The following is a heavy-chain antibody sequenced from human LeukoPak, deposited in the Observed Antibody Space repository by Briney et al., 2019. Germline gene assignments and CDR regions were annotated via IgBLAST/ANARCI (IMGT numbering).Heavy chain of an antibody. J-gene: IGHJ4*02. V-gene: IGHV3-7*03. CDR2: IKQDGSEK. D-gene: IGHD6-19*01. CDR1: GFTFSSYS. CDR3: ARELWQWRY. Sequence: PGGSLRLSCAASGFTFSSYSMNWVRQAPGKGLEWVTSIKQDGSEKYYVDSVKGRFTISRDNAKNSLYLQMNSLRAEDTAVYYCARELWQWRYWGQGTLVTVSS.